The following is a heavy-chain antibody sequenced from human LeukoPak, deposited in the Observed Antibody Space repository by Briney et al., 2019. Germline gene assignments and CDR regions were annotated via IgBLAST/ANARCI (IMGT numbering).Heavy chain of an antibody. CDR3: AKARVPGGQWLASY. CDR1: GFTFDDYG. Sequence: PGGSLRLSCAASGFTFDDYGMSWVRQAPGKGLEWVSTISAGGDTYYADSVKGRFTISRDNSKNTLYLQMNSLRAEDTAVYYCAKARVPGGQWLASYWGQGTLVTVSS. CDR2: ISAGGDT. D-gene: IGHD6-19*01. J-gene: IGHJ4*02. V-gene: IGHV3-23*01.